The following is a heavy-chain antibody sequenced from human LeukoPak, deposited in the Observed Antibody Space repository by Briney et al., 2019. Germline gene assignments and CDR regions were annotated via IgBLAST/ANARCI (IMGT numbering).Heavy chain of an antibody. CDR3: AKVGMVVAAKNIPLYGAFDI. CDR2: ISGSGGST. Sequence: PGGSLRLSCAASGFTFSSYAMSWVRQAPGKGLEWVSAISGSGGSTYYADSVKGRFTISRDNFKNTLYLQMNSLRAEDTAVYYCAKVGMVVAAKNIPLYGAFDIWGQGTMVTVSS. J-gene: IGHJ3*02. D-gene: IGHD2-15*01. CDR1: GFTFSSYA. V-gene: IGHV3-23*01.